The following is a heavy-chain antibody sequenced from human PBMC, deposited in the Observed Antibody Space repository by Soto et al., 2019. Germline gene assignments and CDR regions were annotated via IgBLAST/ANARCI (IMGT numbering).Heavy chain of an antibody. CDR3: ARDLATTSSGWTEWKNWFDP. CDR2: TYYRSKWYN. CDR1: GDSVSSNSAA. V-gene: IGHV6-1*01. D-gene: IGHD6-19*01. Sequence: SQTLSLTCAISGDSVSSNSAAWNWIRQSPSRGLEWLGRTYYRSKWYNDYAVSVKSRITINPDTSKNQFSLQLNSVTPEDTAVYYCARDLATTSSGWTEWKNWFDPWGQGTLVTVSS. J-gene: IGHJ5*02.